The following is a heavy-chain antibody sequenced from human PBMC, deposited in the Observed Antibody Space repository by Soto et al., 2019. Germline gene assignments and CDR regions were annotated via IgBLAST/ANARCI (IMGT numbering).Heavy chain of an antibody. CDR1: GFTVSGNY. J-gene: IGHJ3*02. CDR2: LYSGGPT. V-gene: IGHV3-53*01. CDR3: ARVINPWAFDI. Sequence: EVQLVESGGGLIQPGGSLRLSCAASGFTVSGNYMTWVRQAPGKGLEWVSILYSGGPTYYADSVKGRFTISRDNSKNTLYLQINSLRVEDTAVYYCARVINPWAFDIWVQGTLVTVSS.